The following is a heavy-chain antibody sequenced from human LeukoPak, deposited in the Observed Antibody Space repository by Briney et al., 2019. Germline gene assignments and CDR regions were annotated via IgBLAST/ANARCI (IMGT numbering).Heavy chain of an antibody. Sequence: DSVKVSCKASGYTFAGYYMHWVRQAPGQGLEWMGWINPNSGGTNYAQKFQGRVTMTRDTSISTAYMELSSLRSEDTAVYYCARGNGSSSDYWGQGTLVTVSS. CDR1: GYTFAGYY. D-gene: IGHD6-6*01. CDR3: ARGNGSSSDY. J-gene: IGHJ4*02. CDR2: INPNSGGT. V-gene: IGHV1-2*02.